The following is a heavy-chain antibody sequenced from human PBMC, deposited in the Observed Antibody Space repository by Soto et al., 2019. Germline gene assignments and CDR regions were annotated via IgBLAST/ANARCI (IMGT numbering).Heavy chain of an antibody. J-gene: IGHJ4*02. D-gene: IGHD1-26*01. V-gene: IGHV5-51*01. CDR1: GYSFISYW. CDR3: ATQNSGSYSPFDY. CDR2: IYPGDSDT. Sequence: GESLKISCKGSGYSFISYWIGWVRQMPGKGLEWMGIIYPGDSDTRYNPSFQGQVTISADKSISTAYLQWSSLKASDTAMYYCATQNSGSYSPFDYWGQGTPVTVS.